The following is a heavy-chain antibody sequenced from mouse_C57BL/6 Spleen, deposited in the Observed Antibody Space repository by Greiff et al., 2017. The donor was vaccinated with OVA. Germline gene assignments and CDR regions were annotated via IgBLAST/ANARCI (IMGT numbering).Heavy chain of an antibody. J-gene: IGHJ4*01. CDR2: ISSGGSYT. CDR3: ARSGGLDAMDY. Sequence: EVHLVESGGDLVKPGGSLKLSCAASGFTFSSYGMSWVRQTPDKRLEWVATISSGGSYTYYPDSVKGRFTISRDNAKNTLYLQMSSLKSEDTAMYYCARSGGLDAMDYWGQGTSVTVSS. CDR1: GFTFSSYG. V-gene: IGHV5-6*01.